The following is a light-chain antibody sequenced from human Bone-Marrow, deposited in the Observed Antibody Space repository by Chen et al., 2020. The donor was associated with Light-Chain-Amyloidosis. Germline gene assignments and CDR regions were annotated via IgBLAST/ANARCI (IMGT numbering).Light chain of an antibody. CDR2: DVN. V-gene: IGLV2-14*01. CDR1: SSDIGGYNF. Sequence: QSALTQPASVSGSPGQSTTIPCPGTSSDIGGYNFVSWFQQHPGKVPKVIIYDVNNRPSGVANRFSGSKSGNTASLTISGLQAEDEADYYCSSHTSSDTWVFGGGTKLTVL. CDR3: SSHTSSDTWV. J-gene: IGLJ3*02.